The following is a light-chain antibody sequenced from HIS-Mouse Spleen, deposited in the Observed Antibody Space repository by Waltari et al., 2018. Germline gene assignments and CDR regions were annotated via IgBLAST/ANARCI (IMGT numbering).Light chain of an antibody. V-gene: IGLV2-23*01. CDR3: CSYAGSSTWV. CDR2: EGS. J-gene: IGLJ3*02. Sequence: QSALTQPASVFGSPGQSITIPCTGTSSDLGSYNLFSCYQQHPGKAPKLMIYEGSKRPSGVSNRFSGSKSGNPASLTISGLQAEDEADYYCCSYAGSSTWVFGGGTKLTVL. CDR1: SSDLGSYNL.